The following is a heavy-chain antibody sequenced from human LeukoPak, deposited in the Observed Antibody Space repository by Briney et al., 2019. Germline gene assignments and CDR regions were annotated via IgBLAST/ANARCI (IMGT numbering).Heavy chain of an antibody. Sequence: GASVKVSCKASGYTFTSYAMHWVRQAPGQRLEWTGWINAGNGNTKYSQKFQGRVTITRDTSASTAYMELSSLRSEDTAVYYCARAFIVVVPAATSVGRLDYWGQGTLVTVSS. CDR1: GYTFTSYA. V-gene: IGHV1-3*01. CDR3: ARAFIVVVPAATSVGRLDY. J-gene: IGHJ4*02. D-gene: IGHD2-2*01. CDR2: INAGNGNT.